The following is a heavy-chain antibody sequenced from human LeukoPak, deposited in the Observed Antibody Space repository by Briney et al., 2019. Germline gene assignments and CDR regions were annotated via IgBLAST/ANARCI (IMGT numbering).Heavy chain of an antibody. CDR2: ISSSGSTI. D-gene: IGHD3-22*01. CDR1: GFTFSSYE. Sequence: GGSLRLSCAASGFTFSSYEMNWVRQAPGKGLEWVSYISSSGSTIYYADSVKGRFTISRDNAKNSLYLQMNSLRAEDMAVYYCARDSLMTVASDYYYYYMDVWGKGTTVTVSS. J-gene: IGHJ6*03. V-gene: IGHV3-48*03. CDR3: ARDSLMTVASDYYYYYMDV.